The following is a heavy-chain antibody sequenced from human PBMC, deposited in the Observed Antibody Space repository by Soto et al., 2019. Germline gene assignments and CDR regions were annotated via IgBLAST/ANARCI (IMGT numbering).Heavy chain of an antibody. V-gene: IGHV1-3*05. Sequence: QVQLVQSGAEEKKPGASVKVSCKASGYTFTSYAMHWVRQAPGQRLEWMGWINAGNGNTKYSQKFQGRVTITRDTSASSVYMELSSMRSEDTPLYYGAWRIVVVTALDYWGQGTLVTVSS. J-gene: IGHJ4*02. D-gene: IGHD2-21*02. CDR3: AWRIVVVTALDY. CDR1: GYTFTSYA. CDR2: INAGNGNT.